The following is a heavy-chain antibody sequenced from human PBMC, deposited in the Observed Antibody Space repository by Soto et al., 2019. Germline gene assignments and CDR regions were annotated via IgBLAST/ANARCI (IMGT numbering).Heavy chain of an antibody. Sequence: SVKVSCKASGVTFSSYAISWVRQAPGQGLEWMGGIIPIFGTANYAQKFQGRVTITADESTSTAYMELSSLRSEDTAVYYCARDGYYDILTGYYQDYWGQGTLVTVSS. CDR2: IIPIFGTA. V-gene: IGHV1-69*13. J-gene: IGHJ4*02. D-gene: IGHD3-9*01. CDR3: ARDGYYDILTGYYQDY. CDR1: GVTFSSYA.